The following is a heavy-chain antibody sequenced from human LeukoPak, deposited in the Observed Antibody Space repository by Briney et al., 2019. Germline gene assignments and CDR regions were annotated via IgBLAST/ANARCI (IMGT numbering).Heavy chain of an antibody. CDR1: GFTFSSYA. Sequence: GGSLRLSCAASGFTFSSYAMSWVRQAPGKGLEWVSISSSGGSTYYADSVKGRFTISRDNSKNTVYLQMNSLGAEDTGVYYCAKERSPGLKNYDILAYWGQGTLVTVSP. D-gene: IGHD3-9*01. J-gene: IGHJ4*02. CDR2: ISSSGGST. CDR3: AKERSPGLKNYDILAY. V-gene: IGHV3-23*01.